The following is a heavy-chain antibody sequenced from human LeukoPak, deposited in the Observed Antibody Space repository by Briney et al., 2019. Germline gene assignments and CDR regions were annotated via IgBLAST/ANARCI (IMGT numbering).Heavy chain of an antibody. CDR2: INPDDEST. CDR3: LTIVETTIDAFDI. CDR1: GFTFRKYW. Sequence: HPGGSLRLSCAASGFTFRKYWLHWVRQAPGKGLVWVSRINPDDESTSYADSVKGRFTISRDNAKSTLYLQMNSLRAEDTAVYYCLTIVETTIDAFDIWGQGTMVTVSS. J-gene: IGHJ3*02. V-gene: IGHV3-74*01. D-gene: IGHD1-26*01.